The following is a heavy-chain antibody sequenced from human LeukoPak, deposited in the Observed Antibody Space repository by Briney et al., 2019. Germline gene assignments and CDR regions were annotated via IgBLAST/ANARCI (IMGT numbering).Heavy chain of an antibody. CDR2: IYYSGSP. Sequence: PSETLSLTCTVPGGSISSYYWSWIRQPPGKGLDWSGYIYYSGSPNYNPSLKRRVTISVATSKNQFSLKLSSVTAADTAVYYCARFGGYSYRPAADYWGQGNLVTVSS. J-gene: IGHJ4*02. CDR1: GGSISSYY. CDR3: ARFGGYSYRPAADY. D-gene: IGHD5-18*01. V-gene: IGHV4-59*01.